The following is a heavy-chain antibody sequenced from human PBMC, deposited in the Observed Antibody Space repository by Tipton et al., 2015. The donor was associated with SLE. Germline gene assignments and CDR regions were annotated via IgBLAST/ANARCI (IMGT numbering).Heavy chain of an antibody. D-gene: IGHD6-19*01. CDR2: IFYGGSA. CDR1: GGSVRTHY. CDR3: AREGYSGGWDGDFDN. Sequence: LRLSCTVSGGSVRTHYWNWIRQSPGKGLERIGYIFYGGSAYYNPSLKSRVTISVDTSKNQFSLELSSVTAADTAVYYCAREGYSGGWDGDFDNWGQGTLVTVSS. J-gene: IGHJ4*02. V-gene: IGHV4-59*02.